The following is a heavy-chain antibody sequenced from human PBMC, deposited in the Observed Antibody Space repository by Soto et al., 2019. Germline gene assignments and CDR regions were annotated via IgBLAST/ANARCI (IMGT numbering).Heavy chain of an antibody. CDR1: GYSLTSSYY. D-gene: IGHD6-19*01. CDR3: ARARIVVAGTIVDY. V-gene: IGHV4-38-2*01. CDR2: IYHSGDT. Sequence: PSETLSLTCAVSGYSLTSSYYCGWIRQPPGKGLEWIGSIYHSGDTYYNPSLKSRVTISVDTSKNHFSLKLTSVTAADTAVYYCARARIVVAGTIVDYWGQGTLVTVSS. J-gene: IGHJ4*02.